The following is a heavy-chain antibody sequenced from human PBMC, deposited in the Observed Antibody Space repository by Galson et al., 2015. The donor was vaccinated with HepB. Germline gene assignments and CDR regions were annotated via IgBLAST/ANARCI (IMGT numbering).Heavy chain of an antibody. CDR1: GFTFSSYA. D-gene: IGHD1-26*01. CDR2: ISGSGGST. J-gene: IGHJ4*02. Sequence: SLRLSCAASGFTFSSYAMSWVRQAPGKGLEWVSAISGSGGSTYYADSMKGRFTISRDNSKNTLYLQMNSLRAEDTAVYYCAKDRSGGSYYPPTSFDYWGQGTLVTVSS. V-gene: IGHV3-23*01. CDR3: AKDRSGGSYYPPTSFDY.